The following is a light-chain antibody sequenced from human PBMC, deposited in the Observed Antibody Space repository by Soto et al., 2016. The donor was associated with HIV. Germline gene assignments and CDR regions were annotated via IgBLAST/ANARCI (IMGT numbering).Light chain of an antibody. CDR2: DDS. Sequence: SYELTQPPSVSVAPGKTARITCGGNNIGSKSVHWYQQKPGQAPVLVVYDDSDRPSGIPERFSGSSSGTTVTLTISGAQAEDEADYYCQSADSSGTYVLFGGGTKLTVL. CDR3: QSADSSGTYVL. CDR1: NIGSKS. J-gene: IGLJ2*01. V-gene: IGLV3-21*03.